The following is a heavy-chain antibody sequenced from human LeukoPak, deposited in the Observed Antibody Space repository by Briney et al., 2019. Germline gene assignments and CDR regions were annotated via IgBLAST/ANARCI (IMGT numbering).Heavy chain of an antibody. CDR1: GGSFSGYY. V-gene: IGHV4-34*01. D-gene: IGHD1-1*01. CDR3: ARQGSGSTTSIDY. CDR2: INHSGST. Sequence: PSETLSLTCAVYGGSFSGYYWSWIRQPPGKGLEWIGEINHSGSTNYNPSLKSRVTISVDTSKNQFSLKLSSVTAADTAVYYCARQGSGSTTSIDYWGQGTLVTVSS. J-gene: IGHJ4*02.